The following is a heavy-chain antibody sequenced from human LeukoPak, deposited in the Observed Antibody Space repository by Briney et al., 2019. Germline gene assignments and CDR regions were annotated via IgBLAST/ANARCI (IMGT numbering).Heavy chain of an antibody. V-gene: IGHV3-30*18. CDR2: ISYDGSNK. CDR3: AKGRVGANGYYYYGMDV. Sequence: GGSLRLSCAASGLTFSSYGMHWVRQAPGKGLEWVAVISYDGSNKYYADSVKGRFTISRDNSKNTLYLQMNSLRTEDTAVYYCAKGRVGANGYYYYGMDVWGQGTTVTVSS. J-gene: IGHJ6*02. CDR1: GLTFSSYG. D-gene: IGHD1-26*01.